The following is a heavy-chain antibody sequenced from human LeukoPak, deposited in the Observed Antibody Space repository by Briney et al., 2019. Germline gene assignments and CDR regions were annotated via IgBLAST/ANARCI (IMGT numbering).Heavy chain of an antibody. CDR1: GYSFTRYW. CDR3: ARQNYYDNSAYYYAFDI. CDR2: IYPGDSEA. V-gene: IGHV5-51*01. D-gene: IGHD3-22*01. Sequence: NRGESLKISCKGSGYSFTRYWIGWVRQMPGKGLEWMGIIYPGDSEARYSPSFQGQVTISADNPITTAYLQWSSLKASDTAIYYCARQNYYDNSAYYYAFDIWGQGTRVTVSS. J-gene: IGHJ3*02.